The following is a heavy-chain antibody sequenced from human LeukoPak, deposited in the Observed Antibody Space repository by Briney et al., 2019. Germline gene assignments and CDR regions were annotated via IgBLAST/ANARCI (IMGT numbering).Heavy chain of an antibody. CDR3: ARDSSSWSSYGWFDP. CDR1: GGSISSHY. J-gene: IGHJ5*02. D-gene: IGHD6-13*01. Sequence: PSETLSLTCTVSGGSISSHYWSWIRQPPGKGLEWIGYIYYSGSTNYNPSLKSRVTISVDTSKNQFSLKLSSVTAADTAVYYCARDSSSWSSYGWFDPWGQGTLVTVSS. V-gene: IGHV4-59*11. CDR2: IYYSGST.